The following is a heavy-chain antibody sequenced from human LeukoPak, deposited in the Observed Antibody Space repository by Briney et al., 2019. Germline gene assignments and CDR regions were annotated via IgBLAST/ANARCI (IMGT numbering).Heavy chain of an antibody. Sequence: ASVKVSCKASGYTFTGYYMHWVRQAPGQGLEWMGWINPNSGGTNYAQKFQGRVTMTRGTSISTAYMELSRLRSDDTAVYYCARDPRHYYGSGSHDYWGQGTLVTVSS. CDR3: ARDPRHYYGSGSHDY. CDR2: INPNSGGT. J-gene: IGHJ4*02. V-gene: IGHV1-2*02. CDR1: GYTFTGYY. D-gene: IGHD3-10*01.